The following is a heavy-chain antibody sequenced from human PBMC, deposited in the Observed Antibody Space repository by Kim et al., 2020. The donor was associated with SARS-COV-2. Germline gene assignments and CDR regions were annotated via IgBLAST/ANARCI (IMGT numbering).Heavy chain of an antibody. V-gene: IGHV4-59*01. CDR2: IYYSGST. CDR1: GGSISSYY. Sequence: SETLSLTCTVSGGSISSYYWSWIRQPPVKGLEWIGYIYYSGSTNYNPSLKSRVTISVDTSKNQFSLKLSSVTAADTAVYYCARDLTMVRGVIPHYYYYYGMDVWGQGTTVTVSS. CDR3: ARDLTMVRGVIPHYYYYYGMDV. D-gene: IGHD3-10*01. J-gene: IGHJ6*02.